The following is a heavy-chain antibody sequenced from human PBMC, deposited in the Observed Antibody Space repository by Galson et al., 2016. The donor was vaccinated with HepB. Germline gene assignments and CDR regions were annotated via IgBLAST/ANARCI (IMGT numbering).Heavy chain of an antibody. D-gene: IGHD6-19*01. V-gene: IGHV1-69*13. J-gene: IGHJ4*02. CDR3: ARVRIAVAENSYFFDS. CDR1: GGTFNSYA. CDR2: IIPFLGTV. Sequence: SVKVSCKASGGTFNSYAISWVRQAPGQGLEWMGGIIPFLGTVEYAQKFQGRVKITALESTSTASIELSGLRSEDTAVYFFARVRIAVAENSYFFDSWGQGTLVTVSS.